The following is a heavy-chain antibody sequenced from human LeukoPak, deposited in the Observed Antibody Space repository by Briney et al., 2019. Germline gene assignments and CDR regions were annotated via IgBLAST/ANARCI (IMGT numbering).Heavy chain of an antibody. CDR1: GYTFTSYG. CDR2: ISAYNGNT. CDR3: ASGNYYDSSGYYYFAFDI. Sequence: GASVKVSCKASGYTFTSYGISWVRQAPGQGLEWMGWISAYNGNTNYAQKLQGRVTMTTDTSTSTAYMELRSLRSDDTAVYYCASGNYYDSSGYYYFAFDIWGQGTMVTVSS. J-gene: IGHJ3*02. V-gene: IGHV1-18*01. D-gene: IGHD3-22*01.